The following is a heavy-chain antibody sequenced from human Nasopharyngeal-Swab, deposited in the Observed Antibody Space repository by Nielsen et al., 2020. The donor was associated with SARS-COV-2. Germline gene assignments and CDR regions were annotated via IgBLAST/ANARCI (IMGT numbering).Heavy chain of an antibody. CDR1: GFTFSSYW. Sequence: GESLKISCAASGFTFSSYWMNWVRQAPGKVLEWVANIKQDGSEKPYVDSVRGRFTISRDNAKNSVYLHMNSLRAEDTAVYYCARGHNWSFDYWGQGTLVTVSA. CDR2: IKQDGSEK. CDR3: ARGHNWSFDY. D-gene: IGHD1-1*01. J-gene: IGHJ4*02. V-gene: IGHV3-7*04.